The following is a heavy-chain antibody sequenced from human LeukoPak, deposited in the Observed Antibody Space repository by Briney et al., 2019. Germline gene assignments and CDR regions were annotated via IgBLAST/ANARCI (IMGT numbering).Heavy chain of an antibody. CDR3: ARDRGFGADDS. CDR2: IHKDGSAK. V-gene: IGHV3-7*01. D-gene: IGHD3-10*01. Sequence: GGSLRLSCGASGFTFSGYWMSWVRQAPGKGLEWVANIHKDGSAKRYVDSVKGRFTISRDNAESSLYLQMNSLRVEDTAVYYCARDRGFGADDSWGQGSLVTVSS. CDR1: GFTFSGYW. J-gene: IGHJ4*02.